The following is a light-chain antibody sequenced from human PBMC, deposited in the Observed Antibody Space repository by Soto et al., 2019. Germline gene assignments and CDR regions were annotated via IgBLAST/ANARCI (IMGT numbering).Light chain of an antibody. J-gene: IGKJ2*02. Sequence: IVLTQSPGTLSLSPGERATLCCRTCQSVSSSYLAWYQQKPGQAPRLLIYGASSRATGIPDRFSGSGSGTDFTLTISRLEPEDFAVYYCQQYGSPWTFGQGTKV. CDR3: QQYGSPWT. V-gene: IGKV3-20*01. CDR1: QSVSSSY. CDR2: GAS.